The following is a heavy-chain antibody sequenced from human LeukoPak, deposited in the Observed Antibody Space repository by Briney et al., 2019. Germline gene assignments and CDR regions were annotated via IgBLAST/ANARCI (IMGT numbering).Heavy chain of an antibody. J-gene: IGHJ4*02. D-gene: IGHD5-12*01. Sequence: GRSLRLSCAASGFTFSSYAMHWVRQAPGKGLEWVAVISYDGSNKYYAGSVKGRFTISRDNSKNTLYLQMNSLRAEDTAVYYCARDRVATIDPPFDYWGQGTLVTVSS. V-gene: IGHV3-30*04. CDR1: GFTFSSYA. CDR3: ARDRVATIDPPFDY. CDR2: ISYDGSNK.